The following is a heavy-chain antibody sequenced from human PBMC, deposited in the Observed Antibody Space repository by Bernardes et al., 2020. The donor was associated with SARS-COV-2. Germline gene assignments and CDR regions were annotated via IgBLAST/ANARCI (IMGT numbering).Heavy chain of an antibody. D-gene: IGHD2-2*01. Sequence: SGATLSKPTETLTLTCPVPWLSLSPARMGVSWIRHTPGTALEWLEHIFSRDEKSYSTSLKSRLTISKDTSRGQVVLTMTNMHPVDTATYCRARIIDYSSSSSYNDAFDIWGQWTLVTVSS. CDR2: IFSRDEK. J-gene: IGHJ3*02. V-gene: IGHV2-26*01. CDR1: WLSLSPARMG. CDR3: ARIIDYSSSSSYNDAFDI.